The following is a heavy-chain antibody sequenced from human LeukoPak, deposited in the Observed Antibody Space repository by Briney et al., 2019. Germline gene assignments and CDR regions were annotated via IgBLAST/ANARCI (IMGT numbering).Heavy chain of an antibody. V-gene: IGHV4-34*01. CDR1: GGSFSGYY. Sequence: SETLSLTCAVYGGSFSGYYWSWIRQPPGKGLEWIGEINHSGSTNYNPSLMSRVTISVDTSKNQFSLRLSSVTAAGTAVYYCARGPDSGSYYAWFDPWGQGTLVTVSS. CDR3: ARGPDSGSYYAWFDP. D-gene: IGHD1-26*01. J-gene: IGHJ5*02. CDR2: INHSGST.